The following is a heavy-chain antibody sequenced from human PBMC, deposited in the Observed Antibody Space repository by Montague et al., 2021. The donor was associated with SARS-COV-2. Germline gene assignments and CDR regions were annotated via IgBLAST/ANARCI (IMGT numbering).Heavy chain of an antibody. D-gene: IGHD6-19*01. V-gene: IGHV4-39*01. Sequence: SETLSLTCTLYGGTISTSSYHWNRTRQPPGKGPEWIGSLYYTDTTYPNPAPISGTTYYSPTLQSRVNISVDTSRNQVFLNLRSVTATDTAVYYCSKGGGIAVSGSWDQGTLVTVSS. CDR3: SKGGGIAVSGS. CDR1: GGTISTSSYH. CDR2: LYYTDTTYPNPAPISGTT. J-gene: IGHJ1*01.